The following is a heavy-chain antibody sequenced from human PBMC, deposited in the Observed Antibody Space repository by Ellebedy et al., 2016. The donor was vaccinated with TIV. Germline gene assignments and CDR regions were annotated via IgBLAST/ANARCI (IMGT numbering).Heavy chain of an antibody. J-gene: IGHJ4*02. D-gene: IGHD3-22*01. CDR1: GFIFSSYW. V-gene: IGHV3-74*01. CDR2: SDSDGSNT. Sequence: GESLKISCAASGFIFSSYWMHWVRQAPGKGLMWVSRSDSDGSNTGYADIVKGRFTIARDNAKNTLYLQMNSLRAEDTAVYYCARNGNYYDSSGYSYWGQGTLVTVSS. CDR3: ARNGNYYDSSGYSY.